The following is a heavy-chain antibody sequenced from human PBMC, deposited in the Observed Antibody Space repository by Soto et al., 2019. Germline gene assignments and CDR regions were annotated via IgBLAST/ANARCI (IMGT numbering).Heavy chain of an antibody. Sequence: SETLSLTCTVSGGSISSYYWSWIRQPPGKGLEWIGYIYYSGSTNYNPSLKSRVTISVDTSKNQFSLKLSSVTAADTAVYYCARVRGYYDSSGYYYLFDYWGQGTLVTVSS. CDR2: IYYSGST. J-gene: IGHJ4*02. V-gene: IGHV4-59*01. D-gene: IGHD3-22*01. CDR3: ARVRGYYDSSGYYYLFDY. CDR1: GGSISSYY.